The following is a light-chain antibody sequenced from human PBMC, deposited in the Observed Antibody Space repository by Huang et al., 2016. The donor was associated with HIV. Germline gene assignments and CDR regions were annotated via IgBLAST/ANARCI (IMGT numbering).Light chain of an antibody. Sequence: EIVLTQSPDTLSFSPGQRATLSCWASQSLNKFLNCYQHKPGQAPRLLFYVASTRAAGIPARFNGSGSGTDFTLTISSLKPEDFAIYYCQQRSNSLTFGGGTKVEIK. J-gene: IGKJ4*01. V-gene: IGKV3-11*01. CDR2: VAS. CDR3: QQRSNSLT. CDR1: QSLNKF.